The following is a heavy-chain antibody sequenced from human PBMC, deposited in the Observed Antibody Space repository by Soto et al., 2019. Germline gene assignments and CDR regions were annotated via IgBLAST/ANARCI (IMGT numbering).Heavy chain of an antibody. CDR3: ARYKVGATRYYYYGMDV. CDR1: GGSFSGYY. D-gene: IGHD1-26*01. CDR2: INHSGST. J-gene: IGHJ6*02. V-gene: IGHV4-34*01. Sequence: SETLSLTCAVYGGSFSGYYWIWIRQPPGKGLEWIGEINHSGSTNYNPSLKSRVTISVDTSKNQFSLKLSSVTAADTAVYYCARYKVGATRYYYYGMDVWGQGTTVTVSS.